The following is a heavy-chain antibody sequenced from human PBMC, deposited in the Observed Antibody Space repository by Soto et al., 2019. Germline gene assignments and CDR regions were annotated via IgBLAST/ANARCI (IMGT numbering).Heavy chain of an antibody. D-gene: IGHD3-10*01. V-gene: IGHV3-23*01. Sequence: PGGSMKLSSVASGFTFRSYDMTWVRQAPGKGLEYLSGISHDGATTYYPESVKGRFTISRDNSKNTVYLHLTSLRADDTAVYYCAKRMPYYFDYWGQGTLVTVSS. J-gene: IGHJ4*02. CDR3: AKRMPYYFDY. CDR2: ISHDGATT. CDR1: GFTFRSYD.